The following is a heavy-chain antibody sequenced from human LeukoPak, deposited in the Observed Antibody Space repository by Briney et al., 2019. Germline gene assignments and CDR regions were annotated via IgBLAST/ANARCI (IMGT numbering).Heavy chain of an antibody. Sequence: SETLSLTCTVSGGSISSYYWSWIRQPPGKGLEWIGYISYSGSTNYNPSLKSRVIISVDTSKNQFSLKLSSVTAADTAVYYCARGRDLTGTHGSFDYWGQGTLVTVSS. V-gene: IGHV4-59*12. D-gene: IGHD1-20*01. CDR3: ARGRDLTGTHGSFDY. J-gene: IGHJ4*02. CDR2: ISYSGST. CDR1: GGSISSYY.